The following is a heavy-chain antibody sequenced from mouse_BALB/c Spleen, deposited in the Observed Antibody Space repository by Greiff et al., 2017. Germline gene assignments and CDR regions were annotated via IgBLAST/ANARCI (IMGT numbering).Heavy chain of an antibody. CDR1: GFTFSSYG. CDR2: INSNGGST. CDR3: ARGWGYFDY. D-gene: IGHD2-3*01. Sequence: DVKLVESGGGLVQPGGSLKLSCAASGFTFSSYGMSWVRQTPDKRLELVATINSNGGSTYYPDSVKGRFTISRDNAKNTLYQQMSSLKSEDTAMYYCARGWGYFDYWGQGTTLTVSS. J-gene: IGHJ2*01. V-gene: IGHV5-6-3*01.